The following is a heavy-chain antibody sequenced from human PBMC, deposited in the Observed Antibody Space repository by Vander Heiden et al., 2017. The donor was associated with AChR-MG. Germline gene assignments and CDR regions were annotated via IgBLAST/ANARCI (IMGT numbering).Heavy chain of an antibody. D-gene: IGHD3-22*01. CDR3: AREKSYYDSSGNYYGGVFDY. V-gene: IGHV4-34*01. CDR1: GGTFNGYY. Sequence: QVQLQQWGAGLLKPSETLSLTCAVYGGTFNGYYWSWIRQPPGKGLEGIGEIKHSGSTDYNPSLKSRVTISVDTSKDQFSLKLSSVTAADTAVYYCAREKSYYDSSGNYYGGVFDYWGQGTLVTVSS. J-gene: IGHJ4*02. CDR2: IKHSGST.